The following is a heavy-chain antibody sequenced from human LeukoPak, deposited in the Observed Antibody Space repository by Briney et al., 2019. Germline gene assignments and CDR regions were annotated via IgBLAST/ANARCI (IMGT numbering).Heavy chain of an antibody. V-gene: IGHV3-23*01. CDR3: AKRLGDPRAFDY. CDR2: ISGTSGTI. J-gene: IGHJ4*02. D-gene: IGHD2-21*02. Sequence: GGSLRLSCAASGFTFSNYAKSWVRQAPGKGLEWVSDISGTSGTINYAAPVKGRFTISRDNSKNTLYLQMNSLRVDDMAVYYCAKRLGDPRAFDYWGQGTLVTVSS. CDR1: GFTFSNYA.